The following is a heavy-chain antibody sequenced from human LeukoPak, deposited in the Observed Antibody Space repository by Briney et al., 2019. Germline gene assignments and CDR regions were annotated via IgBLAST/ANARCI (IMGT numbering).Heavy chain of an antibody. CDR1: GCTFSSYA. J-gene: IGHJ4*02. Sequence: ASVKVSCKASGCTFSSYAISWVRQAPGQGLEWMGGIIPIFGTANYAQKFQGRVTITADESTSTAYMELSSLRSEDTAVYYCASGRTDIVVVPATLRNYYFDYWGQGTLVTVSS. CDR3: ASGRTDIVVVPATLRNYYFDY. V-gene: IGHV1-69*13. D-gene: IGHD2-2*01. CDR2: IIPIFGTA.